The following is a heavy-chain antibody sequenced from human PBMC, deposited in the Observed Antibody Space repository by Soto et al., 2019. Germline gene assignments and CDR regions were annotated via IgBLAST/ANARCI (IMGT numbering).Heavy chain of an antibody. J-gene: IGHJ2*01. Sequence: PGGSLRLSCAASGFTFSSYSLNWVRQAPGKGLEWLSYISTSSSTIYYADSVKGRFTISRDIAKNSLYLQMNSLRAEDTAVYYCARDEIGYSYPRCFDLWGRGTLVTVSS. CDR1: GFTFSSYS. D-gene: IGHD5-18*01. V-gene: IGHV3-48*01. CDR3: ARDEIGYSYPRCFDL. CDR2: ISTSSSTI.